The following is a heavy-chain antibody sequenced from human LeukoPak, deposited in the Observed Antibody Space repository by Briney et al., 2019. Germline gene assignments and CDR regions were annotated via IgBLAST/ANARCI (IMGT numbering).Heavy chain of an antibody. CDR1: GSSISSYY. CDR2: IYTSGST. V-gene: IGHV4-4*07. J-gene: IGHJ4*02. CDR3: ARESVFYDSSGYLPRFDY. Sequence: SETLSLTCTVSGSSISSYYWSWIRLPAGKGLEWIGRIYTSGSTNYNPSLKGRVTMSVDTSKNQFSLKLSSVTAADTAVYYCARESVFYDSSGYLPRFDYWGQGTLVTVSS. D-gene: IGHD3-22*01.